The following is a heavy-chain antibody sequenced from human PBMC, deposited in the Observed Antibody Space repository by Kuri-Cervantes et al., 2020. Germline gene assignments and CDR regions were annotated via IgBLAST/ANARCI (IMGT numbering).Heavy chain of an antibody. CDR2: IYTSGST. V-gene: IGHV4-4*07. J-gene: IGHJ6*02. D-gene: IGHD1-7*01. Sequence: ESLKISCTVSGGSISSYYWSWIRQPAGKGLEWIGRIYTSGSTNYHPSLKSRVTMSVDTSKNQFSLKLCSVTAADTAVYYCSRLIWNYNGMDVWGQGTTVTVSS. CDR1: GGSISSYY. CDR3: SRLIWNYNGMDV.